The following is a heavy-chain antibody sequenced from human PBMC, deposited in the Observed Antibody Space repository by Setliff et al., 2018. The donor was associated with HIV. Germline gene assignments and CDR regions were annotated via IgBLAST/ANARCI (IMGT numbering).Heavy chain of an antibody. CDR1: GSTFSTYD. CDR3: ASSWSRVPYYGMDV. J-gene: IGHJ6*02. D-gene: IGHD6-13*01. V-gene: IGHV1-8*01. Sequence: ASVKVSCKASGSTFSTYDINWVRQAPGQGPEWMGWMNPNSGNTGYAPKLQDRVTMTRNTSISTAYMELSSLRSDDTAVYYCASSWSRVPYYGMDVWGQGTTVTVSS. CDR2: MNPNSGNT.